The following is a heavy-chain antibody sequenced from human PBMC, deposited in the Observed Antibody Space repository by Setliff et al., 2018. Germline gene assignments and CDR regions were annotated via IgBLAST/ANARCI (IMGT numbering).Heavy chain of an antibody. J-gene: IGHJ4*02. D-gene: IGHD3-10*01. CDR2: MYYSGST. Sequence: SETLSLTCSVPGGSISSGSYYWGWIRQSPGKGLEWIGSMYYSGSTYYNPSLKGRVTLSVDTTKNQFSLKLTSMTAADTAVYFCARHLLVQGTYHFDYWGQGSPVTVSS. CDR1: GGSISSGSYY. CDR3: ARHLLVQGTYHFDY. V-gene: IGHV4-39*01.